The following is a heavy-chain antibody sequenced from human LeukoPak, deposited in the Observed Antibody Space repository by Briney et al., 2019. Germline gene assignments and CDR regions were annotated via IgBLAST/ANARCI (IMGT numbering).Heavy chain of an antibody. D-gene: IGHD3-22*01. Sequence: PSETLSLNCTVSGGSISSGGYYWSWIRQHPGKGLEWIGYIYYSGSTYYNPSLKSRVTISVDTSKNQFSLKLSSVTAADTAVYYCARAKSYYYDSSGYFLPYYFDYWGQGTLVTVSS. CDR1: GGSISSGGYY. J-gene: IGHJ4*02. CDR3: ARAKSYYYDSSGYFLPYYFDY. V-gene: IGHV4-31*03. CDR2: IYYSGST.